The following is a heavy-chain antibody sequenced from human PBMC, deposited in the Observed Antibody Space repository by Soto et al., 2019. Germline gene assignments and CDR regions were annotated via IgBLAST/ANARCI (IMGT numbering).Heavy chain of an antibody. CDR2: IYYSGST. D-gene: IGHD3-10*01. Sequence: QLQLQESGPGLVKPSETLSLTCTVSGGSITSSSYYWGWIRQPPGKGLEWIGSIYYSGSTYYNPSLKSRVTISVDTSKNQFSLKLSSVTAADTAVYYCARHARLDYYGSGSYPDYWGHGTLVTVSS. J-gene: IGHJ4*01. CDR1: GGSITSSSYY. V-gene: IGHV4-39*01. CDR3: ARHARLDYYGSGSYPDY.